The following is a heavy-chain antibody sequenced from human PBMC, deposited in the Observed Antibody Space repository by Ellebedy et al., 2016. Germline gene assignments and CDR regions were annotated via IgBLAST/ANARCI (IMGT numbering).Heavy chain of an antibody. D-gene: IGHD3-16*01. J-gene: IGHJ6*02. Sequence: ASVKVSCXASGYTFTSYAIHWVRQAPGQRLEWMGWINAGNGNTKYSQNFQGRVTITRDTSASTAYMELSSLKFEDTAVYYCARDPGGRGYGMDVWGQGTTVTVSS. CDR3: ARDPGGRGYGMDV. CDR1: GYTFTSYA. V-gene: IGHV1-3*01. CDR2: INAGNGNT.